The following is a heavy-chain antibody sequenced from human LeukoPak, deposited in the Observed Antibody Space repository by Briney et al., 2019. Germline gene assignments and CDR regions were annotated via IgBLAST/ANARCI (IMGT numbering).Heavy chain of an antibody. V-gene: IGHV3-48*01. CDR1: GFTFSSYS. J-gene: IGHJ4*02. CDR2: ISSSSSTI. Sequence: GGSLRLSCAASGFTFSSYSMNWVRQAPGKGLEWVSYISSSSSTIYYADSVKGRFTISRDNSKNTLYLQMNSLRAEDTAVYYCAKGYYYDSSGYLFDYWGQGTLVTVSS. D-gene: IGHD3-22*01. CDR3: AKGYYYDSSGYLFDY.